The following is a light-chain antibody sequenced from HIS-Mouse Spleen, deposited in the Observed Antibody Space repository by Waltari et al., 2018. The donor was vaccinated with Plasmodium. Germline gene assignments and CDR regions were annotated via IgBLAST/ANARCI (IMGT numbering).Light chain of an antibody. CDR1: ALPKKY. CDR2: EDS. CDR3: YSTDSSGNHRV. J-gene: IGLJ3*02. V-gene: IGLV3-10*01. Sequence: SYELTQPPSVSVSPGQTARITCSGDALPKKYAYWYQQKSGQAPVLVIYEDSKLPSGIPERFSGSISGTMATLTISGAQVEDEADYYCYSTDSSGNHRVFGGGTKLTVL.